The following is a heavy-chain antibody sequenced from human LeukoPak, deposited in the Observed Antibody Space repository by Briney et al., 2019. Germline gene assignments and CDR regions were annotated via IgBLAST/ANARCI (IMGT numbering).Heavy chain of an antibody. CDR3: ATVGSAGWYYFDY. J-gene: IGHJ4*02. D-gene: IGHD6-19*01. CDR1: GFTFSTYS. V-gene: IGHV3-48*01. Sequence: GGSLRLSXAVSGFTFSTYSMTWVRQAPGKGLEWVSYISSSSSSIYYADSVKGRYTISRDNAKNSLYLQMNSLRAEDTAVYYCATVGSAGWYYFDYWGQGTLVTVSS. CDR2: ISSSSSSI.